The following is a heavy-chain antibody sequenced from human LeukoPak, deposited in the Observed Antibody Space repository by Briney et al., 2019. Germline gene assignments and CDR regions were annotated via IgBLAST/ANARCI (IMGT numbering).Heavy chain of an antibody. CDR3: ARDAPARGRYYYYYYYMDV. CDR1: GHTFTSYA. V-gene: IGHV7-4-1*02. D-gene: IGHD6-6*01. CDR2: INTNTGNP. Sequence: ASVKVSCTASGHTFTSYAMNWVRQAPGQGLEWMGWINTNTGNPTYAQGFAGRFVFSLDTSVSTAYLQISSLKAEDTAVYYCARDAPARGRYYYYYYYMDVWGKGTTVTVSS. J-gene: IGHJ6*03.